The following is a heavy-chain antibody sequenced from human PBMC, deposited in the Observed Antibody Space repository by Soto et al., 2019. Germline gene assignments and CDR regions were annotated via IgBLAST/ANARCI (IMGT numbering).Heavy chain of an antibody. V-gene: IGHV1-69*01. J-gene: IGHJ5*02. CDR2: SIPIVETP. Sequence: QVQLVQSGAEVKKPGSSMKVSCKASGGTFNSYDINWVRQAPGQGLEWMGGSIPIVETPKYAEKFQGRVTINADEATNTVYMELSRLRSEDTAMYYCARLSRPNYYDTSGFFKDNWFDPWGQGTLVTVSS. CDR3: ARLSRPNYYDTSGFFKDNWFDP. CDR1: GGTFNSYD. D-gene: IGHD3-22*01.